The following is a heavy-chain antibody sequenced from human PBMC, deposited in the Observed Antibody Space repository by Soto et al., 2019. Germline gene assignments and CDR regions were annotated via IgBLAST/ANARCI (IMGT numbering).Heavy chain of an antibody. Sequence: QVQLLESGPGLVKPSGTLSLTCAVSRASITDAKWWSWVRQAPGKGLEWIGEMYHTGSTSYNPSLTSRVTISVDKSNNQFLLKLRPVTAADTAVYYCATYDFWSGLFDYWGQGILVTVSP. J-gene: IGHJ4*02. CDR3: ATYDFWSGLFDY. V-gene: IGHV4-4*02. CDR1: RASITDAKW. CDR2: MYHTGST. D-gene: IGHD3-3*01.